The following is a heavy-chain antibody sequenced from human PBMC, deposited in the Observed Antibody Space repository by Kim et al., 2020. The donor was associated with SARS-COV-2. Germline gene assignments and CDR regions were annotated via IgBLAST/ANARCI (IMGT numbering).Heavy chain of an antibody. D-gene: IGHD4-17*01. V-gene: IGHV1-69*06. Sequence: SVKVSCKASGGAFNSYAITWVRQAPGRGLEWMGGIIPIFGTANYAQNFQGRITITADKSTSTAYMELSSLRSEDTAVYYCARGPDYGYYVALWDCGQGT. CDR1: GGAFNSYA. CDR3: ARGPDYGYYVALWD. J-gene: IGHJ4*02. CDR2: IIPIFGTA.